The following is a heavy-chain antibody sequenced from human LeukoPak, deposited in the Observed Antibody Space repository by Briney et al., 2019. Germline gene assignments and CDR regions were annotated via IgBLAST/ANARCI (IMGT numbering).Heavy chain of an antibody. V-gene: IGHV4-59*12. CDR1: GGSISSYY. CDR3: ARADGITIFGVGIYGMDV. CDR2: IYYSGST. J-gene: IGHJ6*02. D-gene: IGHD3-3*01. Sequence: PSETLSLTCTVSGGSISSYYWSWIRQPPGKGLEWIGYIYYSGSTNYNPSLKSRVTISVDTSKNQFSLKLSSVTAADTAVYYCARADGITIFGVGIYGMDVWGQGTTVTVSS.